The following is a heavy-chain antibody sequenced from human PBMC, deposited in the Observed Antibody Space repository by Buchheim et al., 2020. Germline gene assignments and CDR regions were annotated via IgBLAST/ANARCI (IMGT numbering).Heavy chain of an antibody. Sequence: QVQLVESGGGVVQPGRSLRLSCAASGFTFSSYGMHWVRQAPGKGLEWVAFIRYDGSNKYYADSVKGRLTISRDNSRTTLYLQMNSLRAEDTAVYYCAKDWTISDDAFDIWGQGT. D-gene: IGHD3-3*01. CDR3: AKDWTISDDAFDI. V-gene: IGHV3-30*02. J-gene: IGHJ3*02. CDR1: GFTFSSYG. CDR2: IRYDGSNK.